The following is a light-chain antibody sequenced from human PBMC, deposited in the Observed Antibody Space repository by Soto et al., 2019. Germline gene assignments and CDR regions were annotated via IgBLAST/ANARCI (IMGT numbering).Light chain of an antibody. J-gene: IGKJ1*01. CDR3: MQGTHWPPT. Sequence: DVVMTQSPLSLPVTLGQPASISCRSSRSLVYSDGNAYLNWFHQRPGQSPRRLIYKASNRDSGVPERFSGSWSGTDFTLHIHRVEAEDVGVYYCMQGTHWPPTFGRGTRVEIE. CDR1: RSLVYSDGNAY. V-gene: IGKV2-30*01. CDR2: KAS.